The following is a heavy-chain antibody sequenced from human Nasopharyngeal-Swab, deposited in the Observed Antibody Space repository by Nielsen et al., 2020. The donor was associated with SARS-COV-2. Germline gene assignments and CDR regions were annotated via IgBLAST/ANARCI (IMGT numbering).Heavy chain of an antibody. CDR1: GFTFSSYW. J-gene: IGHJ6*02. CDR3: ARDLVVGATTSAYYYYGMDV. Sequence: GGSLRLSCAASGFTFSSYWMHWVRQAPGKGLVWVSRINSDGSSTSYADSVKGRFTISRDNAKNSLYLQMNSLRAEDTAVYYCARDLVVGATTSAYYYYGMDVWGQGTTVTVSS. D-gene: IGHD1-26*01. CDR2: INSDGSST. V-gene: IGHV3-74*01.